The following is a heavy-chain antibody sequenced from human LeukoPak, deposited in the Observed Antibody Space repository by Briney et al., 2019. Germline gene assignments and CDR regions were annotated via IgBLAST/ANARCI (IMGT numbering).Heavy chain of an antibody. D-gene: IGHD7-27*01. J-gene: IGHJ4*02. V-gene: IGHV1-18*01. Sequence: KLQGRVTMTTDTSMSTAYMELRSLRSDDTAVYYCARDLGLDYWGQGTLVTVSS. CDR3: ARDLGLDY.